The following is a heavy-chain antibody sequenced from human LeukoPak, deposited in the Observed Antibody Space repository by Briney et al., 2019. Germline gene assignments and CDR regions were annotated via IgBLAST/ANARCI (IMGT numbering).Heavy chain of an antibody. J-gene: IGHJ4*02. CDR3: ARAMPGSGTSVDY. CDR2: IYSGGSA. Sequence: PSETLSLTCTVSGGSISGHYWNWIRQPAGKGLEWIGRIYSGGSAIYNPSLKSRVTMSVDTSKNQFSLELSSVTAADTAVYFCARAMPGSGTSVDYWGQGTLVTVSS. D-gene: IGHD3-10*01. V-gene: IGHV4-4*07. CDR1: GGSISGHY.